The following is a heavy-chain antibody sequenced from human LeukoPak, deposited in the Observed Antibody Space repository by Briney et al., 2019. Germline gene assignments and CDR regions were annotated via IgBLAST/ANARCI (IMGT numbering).Heavy chain of an antibody. V-gene: IGHV1-2*02. J-gene: IGHJ1*01. CDR2: INPDSGGT. Sequence: ASVKVSCKASGYTFTGYYMHWVRQAPGHGLEGVGWINPDSGGTNYGKNFQGRVTMTRDTSISIVYMEVNRLRSDDTAVYYCARVKERTKATIPDYFQHWGQGTLVTVSS. CDR3: ARVKERTKATIPDYFQH. CDR1: GYTFTGYY. D-gene: IGHD4-17*01.